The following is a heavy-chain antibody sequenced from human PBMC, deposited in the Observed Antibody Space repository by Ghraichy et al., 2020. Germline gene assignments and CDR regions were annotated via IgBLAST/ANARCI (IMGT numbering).Heavy chain of an antibody. CDR3: ARDRFGGAGNVFQH. CDR1: GYPFTGFG. D-gene: IGHD6-19*01. J-gene: IGHJ1*01. Sequence: ASVKVSCTASGYPFTGFGISWVRQAPGQGLEGMGWTTPYRGKTNYAQKFQGRVTMTMDTSTTTVYMELRSLRSADTAVYYCARDRFGGAGNVFQHWCQGTLVRVTS. V-gene: IGHV1-18*01. CDR2: TTPYRGKT.